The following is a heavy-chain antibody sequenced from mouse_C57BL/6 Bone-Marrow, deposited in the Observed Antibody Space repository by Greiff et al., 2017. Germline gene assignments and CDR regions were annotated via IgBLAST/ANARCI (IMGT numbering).Heavy chain of an antibody. CDR3: ARCITTVVACFDY. Sequence: EVKLVESGPGLAKPSQTLSLTCSVTGYSITSDYWNWIRKFPGNKLEYMGYISYSGSTYYNPSRKSRISITRDTSKNQYYLQLNYVTTEDTATYYCARCITTVVACFDYWGQGTTLTVSS. D-gene: IGHD1-1*01. CDR1: GYSITSDY. CDR2: ISYSGST. J-gene: IGHJ2*01. V-gene: IGHV3-8*01.